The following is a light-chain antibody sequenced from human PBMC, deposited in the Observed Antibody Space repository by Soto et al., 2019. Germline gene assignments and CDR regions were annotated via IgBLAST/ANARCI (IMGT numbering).Light chain of an antibody. CDR2: GAS. CDR3: QQYNNWPT. CDR1: QTVSSN. V-gene: IGKV3-15*01. J-gene: IGKJ1*01. Sequence: EIVMTQSPATLSVSPGERATLSCRASQTVSSNLAWYQQKPGQAPRLLIYGASTRATGVPARFSGGGSGTDFTLTISSLQSEDSAFSYCQQYNNWPTFGQGTKVDIK.